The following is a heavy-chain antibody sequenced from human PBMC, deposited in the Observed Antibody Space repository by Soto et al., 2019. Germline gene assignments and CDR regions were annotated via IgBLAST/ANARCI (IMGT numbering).Heavy chain of an antibody. Sequence: LTCTVSGGSISSYYWSWIRQPPGKGLEWIGYIYYSGSTNYNPSLKSRVTISVDTSKNQFSLKLSSVTAADTAVYYCARHLGYDSSGYYRNWFDPWGQGTLVTVSS. CDR1: GGSISSYY. J-gene: IGHJ5*02. CDR2: IYYSGST. D-gene: IGHD3-22*01. V-gene: IGHV4-59*08. CDR3: ARHLGYDSSGYYRNWFDP.